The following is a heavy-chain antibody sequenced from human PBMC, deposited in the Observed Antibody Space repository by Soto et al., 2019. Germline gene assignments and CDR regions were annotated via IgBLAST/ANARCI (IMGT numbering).Heavy chain of an antibody. V-gene: IGHV5-51*01. J-gene: IGHJ4*02. CDR2: IYPGDSDT. D-gene: IGHD3-9*01. CDR1: GYSFTSYW. Sequence: PGESLKISCKCSGYSFTSYWIGWVRQMPGKGLEWMGIIYPGDSDTRYSPSFQGQVTISADKSISTAYLQWSSLKASDTAMYYCARLGYYDILTGPRGYFDYWGQGTLVTVSS. CDR3: ARLGYYDILTGPRGYFDY.